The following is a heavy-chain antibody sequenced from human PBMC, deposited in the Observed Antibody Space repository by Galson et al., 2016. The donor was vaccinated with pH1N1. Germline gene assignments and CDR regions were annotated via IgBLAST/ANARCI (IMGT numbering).Heavy chain of an antibody. D-gene: IGHD4-17*01. CDR1: GHKFTSSW. J-gene: IGHJ3*02. Sequence: QSGAEVTKPGESLKISCRGSGHKFTSSWIGWVRQMPGKGLEWMGIIYLGGSLIRYRPSFQGQVTISADKSANIVYLEWGSLKASDTAMYYCARQNDDGDCRVEAVDIWGQGTMVTVSS. CDR2: IYLGGSLI. CDR3: ARQNDDGDCRVEAVDI. V-gene: IGHV5-51*01.